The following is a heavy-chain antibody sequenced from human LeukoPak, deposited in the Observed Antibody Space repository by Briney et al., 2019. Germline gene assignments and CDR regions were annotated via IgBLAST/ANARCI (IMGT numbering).Heavy chain of an antibody. CDR2: IYYNGGT. CDR3: ARQSRGGWGGNDY. V-gene: IGHV4-39*01. CDR1: GGSISSSSYY. Sequence: KSSETLSLTCTVSGGSISSSSYYWGWIRQPPGKGLEWIGSIYYNGGTYYNPSLKSRVTISVDTSKNQFSLKLSSVTAADTAVYYCARQSRGGWGGNDYWGQGILVTVSS. D-gene: IGHD3-10*01. J-gene: IGHJ4*02.